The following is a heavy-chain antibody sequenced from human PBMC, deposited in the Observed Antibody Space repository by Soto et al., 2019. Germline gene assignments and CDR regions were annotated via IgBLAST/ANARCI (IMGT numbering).Heavy chain of an antibody. CDR2: IDYRGTT. V-gene: IGHV4-39*01. CDR1: GGSISSSPYF. CDR3: SRRAPEGFDP. Sequence: SETLSLTCTVSGGSISSSPYFWGWIRQPPGRGLEWIGSIDYRGTTYYNASLKSRVTLSLDTSKNQFSLKVNSLTAADTAVYFCSRRAPEGFDPWGQGTLVTVSS. J-gene: IGHJ5*02.